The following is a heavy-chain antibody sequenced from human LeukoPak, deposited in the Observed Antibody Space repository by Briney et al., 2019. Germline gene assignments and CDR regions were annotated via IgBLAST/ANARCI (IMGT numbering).Heavy chain of an antibody. V-gene: IGHV1-69*05. D-gene: IGHD3-22*01. CDR2: IILIFGTA. CDR1: GGTFSNYA. CDR3: VPDRSGYLSRSLPPYFDY. J-gene: IGHJ4*02. Sequence: SVKVSCKASGGTFSNYAFNWVRQAPGQGLEWMAGIILIFGTADYAQKFQGRVTLTTDESTTTAYMELSSLRSEDTAVYYCVPDRSGYLSRSLPPYFDYWGQGTLVTVSS.